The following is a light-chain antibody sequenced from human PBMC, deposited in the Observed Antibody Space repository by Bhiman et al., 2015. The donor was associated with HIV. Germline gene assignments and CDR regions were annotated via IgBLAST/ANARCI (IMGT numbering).Light chain of an antibody. V-gene: IGLV2-14*03. J-gene: IGLJ1*01. Sequence: QSALTQPASVSGSPGQSITISCTGTSSDVGAYNYVSWYQQHPGKAPKLMIYDVSNRPSGVSDRFSGSKSDTSASLGITGLQTGDEADYYCGAWDSSLSAYVFGPGTRVTVL. CDR1: SSDVGAYNY. CDR3: GAWDSSLSAYV. CDR2: DVS.